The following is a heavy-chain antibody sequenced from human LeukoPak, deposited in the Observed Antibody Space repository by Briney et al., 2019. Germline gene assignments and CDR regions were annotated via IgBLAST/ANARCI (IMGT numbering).Heavy chain of an antibody. D-gene: IGHD1/OR15-1a*01. V-gene: IGHV3-33*01. CDR1: GFTFSSYD. J-gene: IGHJ5*02. CDR3: TRAAGITGASRDNWFDP. CDR2: IWHDGNRK. Sequence: HPGGSLRLSCAASGFTFSSYDMHWVRRAPGKGLEWVASIWHDGNRKYHADSVEGRFTISRDNSKNTVYVQMNSLRADDTAVYYCTRAAGITGASRDNWFDPWGQGTLVIVSS.